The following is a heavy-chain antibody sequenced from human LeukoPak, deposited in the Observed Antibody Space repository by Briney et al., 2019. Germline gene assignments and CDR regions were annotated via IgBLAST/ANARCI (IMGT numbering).Heavy chain of an antibody. V-gene: IGHV4-59*08. CDR2: VYNTGST. CDR3: ARDDYGVFDAFDV. Sequence: SETLSLTCTVSGGSTSSHFWTWIRQPPGKGLEWLGYVYNTGSTNYNPSPQSRLTMTLDASKKQFYLKLTSVTAADTAVYFCARDDYGVFDAFDVWGQGTVVTASS. D-gene: IGHD3-16*01. CDR1: GGSTSSHF. J-gene: IGHJ3*01.